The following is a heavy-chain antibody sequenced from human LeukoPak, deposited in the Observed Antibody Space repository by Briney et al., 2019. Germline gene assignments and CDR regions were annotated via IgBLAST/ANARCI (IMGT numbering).Heavy chain of an antibody. Sequence: ASVKVSCKASGYTFTSYDINWVRQATGQGLEWLGWMSASSGNTSYAQKFQGRVTVTRDTSTSTVHMELSGLRSEDTAVYYCARDQEGFDYWGQGTLVTVSS. J-gene: IGHJ4*02. CDR3: ARDQEGFDY. CDR1: GYTFTSYD. CDR2: MSASSGNT. V-gene: IGHV1-8*01.